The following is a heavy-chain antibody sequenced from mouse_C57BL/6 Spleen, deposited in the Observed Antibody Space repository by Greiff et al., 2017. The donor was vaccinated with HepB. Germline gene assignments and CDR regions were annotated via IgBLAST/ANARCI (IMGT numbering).Heavy chain of an antibody. CDR3: ARDRLWDY. J-gene: IGHJ2*01. CDR1: GFTFSSYA. Sequence: DVMLVESGGGLVKPGGSLKLSCAASGFTFSSYAMSWVRQTPEKRLEWVATISDGGSYTYYPDNVKGRFTISRDNAKNNLYLQMSHLKSEDTAMYYCARDRLWDYWGQGTTLTVSS. CDR2: ISDGGSYT. V-gene: IGHV5-4*01.